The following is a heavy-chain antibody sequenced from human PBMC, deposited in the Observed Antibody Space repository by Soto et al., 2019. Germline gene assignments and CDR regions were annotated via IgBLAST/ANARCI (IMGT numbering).Heavy chain of an antibody. CDR1: GYIFSNYA. D-gene: IGHD2-15*01. Sequence: SVKVSCKASGYIFSNYARHWVRQAPGQRPEWMGWITTGNGNTRYSQKFQDRVTITRDTSASTGYMELSSLRSEDTVVYYCARSGLQGYCSGDSCYSHWFDPWGQGTLVTVSS. CDR3: ARSGLQGYCSGDSCYSHWFDP. V-gene: IGHV1-3*04. CDR2: ITTGNGNT. J-gene: IGHJ5*02.